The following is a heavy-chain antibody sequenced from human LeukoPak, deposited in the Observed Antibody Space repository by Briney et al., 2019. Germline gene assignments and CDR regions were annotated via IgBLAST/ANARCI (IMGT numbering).Heavy chain of an antibody. CDR3: ARDPTPSYYDSSGYYFDY. J-gene: IGHJ4*02. D-gene: IGHD3-22*01. Sequence: GGSLRLSCAASGFTFSTYAMHLVRQAPGKGLEWVAIISYDGSNRYYADSVKGRFTISRDNSKNTLYVQVNSLRAEDTAVYFCARDPTPSYYDSSGYYFDYWGQGTLVTVSS. CDR2: ISYDGSNR. CDR1: GFTFSTYA. V-gene: IGHV3-30-3*01.